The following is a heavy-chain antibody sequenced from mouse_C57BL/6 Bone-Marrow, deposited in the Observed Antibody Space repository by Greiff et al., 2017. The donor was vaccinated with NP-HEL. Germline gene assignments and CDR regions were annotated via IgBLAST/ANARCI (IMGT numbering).Heavy chain of an antibody. CDR1: GFNIKNND. V-gene: IGHV14-3*01. CDR2: IDPANGNT. Sequence: VQLQQSVAELVRPGASVKLSCTASGFNIKNNDMHWVKQRPEQGLEWIGRIDPANGNTKYAQKFQGKATITADTSSNTADLQLSRLTSEDTASYYCARSGCYDGRYAMDYWGQGTSVTVSA. J-gene: IGHJ4*01. CDR3: ARSGCYDGRYAMDY. D-gene: IGHD2-12*01.